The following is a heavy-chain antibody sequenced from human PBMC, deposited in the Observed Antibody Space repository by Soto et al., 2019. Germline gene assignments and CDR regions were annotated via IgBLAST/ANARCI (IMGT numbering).Heavy chain of an antibody. V-gene: IGHV1-69*01. J-gene: IGHJ3*02. CDR3: ASDDSSGSWGAFDI. CDR2: IIPIFGTA. D-gene: IGHD3-22*01. CDR1: GGTFSNYA. Sequence: QVQLVQSGAEVKKPGSSVKVSCKASGGTFSNYAISWVRQAPGQGLEWMGGIIPIFGTANYAQKFQGRVTITADESTSTAYMELSSLRSEDTAVYYCASDDSSGSWGAFDIWGQGTMVTVSS.